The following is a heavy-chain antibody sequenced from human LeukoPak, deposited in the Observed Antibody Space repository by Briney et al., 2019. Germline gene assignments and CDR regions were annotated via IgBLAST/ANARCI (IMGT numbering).Heavy chain of an antibody. CDR3: ARDSLESGMDV. CDR1: GFTFSSYG. D-gene: IGHD3-3*01. CDR2: IWYDGDNK. Sequence: GGSLRLSCAASGFTFSSYGMHWVRQAPGKGLEWVAIIWYDGDNKSYADSVKGRVTISRDNSKTTLYLQMTSLRAEDTAVYYCARDSLESGMDVWGQGTTVTVSS. J-gene: IGHJ6*02. V-gene: IGHV3-33*01.